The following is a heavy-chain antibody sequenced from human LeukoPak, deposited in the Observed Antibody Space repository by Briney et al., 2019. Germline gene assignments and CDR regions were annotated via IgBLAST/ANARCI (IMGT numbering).Heavy chain of an antibody. V-gene: IGHV1-69*04. J-gene: IGHJ4*02. CDR2: IIPILGIA. CDR1: GGTFSSYA. Sequence: SVKVSCKASGGTFSSYAISGVRQAPGQGLEWMGRIIPILGIANYAQKFQGRVTITADKSTSTAYMELSSLRSEDTAVYYCARRGSKYYFDYWGQGTLVTVSS. D-gene: IGHD5-12*01. CDR3: ARRGSKYYFDY.